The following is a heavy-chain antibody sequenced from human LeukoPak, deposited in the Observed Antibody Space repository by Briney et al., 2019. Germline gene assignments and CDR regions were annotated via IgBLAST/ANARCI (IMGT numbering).Heavy chain of an antibody. CDR2: IRYDGSNK. CDR1: GFTFSSYG. CDR3: AKGGGYEAQYYYYYLDV. Sequence: GGSLRLSCAASGFTFSSYGMHWVRQAPGKGLEWVAFIRYDGSNKYYADSAKGRFTISRDNSKNTLYLQMKSLRAEDTAVYYCAKGGGYEAQYYYYYLDVWGKGTTVTISS. V-gene: IGHV3-30*02. D-gene: IGHD5-12*01. J-gene: IGHJ6*03.